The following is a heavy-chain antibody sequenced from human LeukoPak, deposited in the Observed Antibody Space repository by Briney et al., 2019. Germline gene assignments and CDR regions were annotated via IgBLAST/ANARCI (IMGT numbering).Heavy chain of an antibody. Sequence: ASVTVSCKTSGYRFTGFYIHWVRQAPGQGLEWMGWINPNSGATNYAQKFQGRVTMTRDTPISTAYMDLSRLRSDDTAVYYCARDLVGSSENYWGQGTLVTVSS. CDR3: ARDLVGSSENY. V-gene: IGHV1-2*02. D-gene: IGHD3-9*01. J-gene: IGHJ4*02. CDR1: GYRFTGFY. CDR2: INPNSGAT.